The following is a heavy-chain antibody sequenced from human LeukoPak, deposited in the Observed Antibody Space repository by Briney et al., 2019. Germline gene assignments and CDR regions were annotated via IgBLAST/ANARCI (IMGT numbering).Heavy chain of an antibody. CDR1: GFTFSSYA. CDR3: AKISAMIVAYYFDY. V-gene: IGHV3-23*01. Sequence: PGGSLRLSCAASGFTFSSYAMSWVRQAPGKGLEWVSAISGSGGSTYYADSVKGRFTISRDNSKNTLYLQMNSLRAEDTAVYNCAKISAMIVAYYFDYWGQGTLVTVSS. CDR2: ISGSGGST. J-gene: IGHJ4*02. D-gene: IGHD3-22*01.